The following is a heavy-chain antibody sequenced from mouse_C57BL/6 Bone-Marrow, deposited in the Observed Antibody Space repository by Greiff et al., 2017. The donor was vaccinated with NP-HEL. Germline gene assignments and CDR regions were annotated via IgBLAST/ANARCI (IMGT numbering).Heavy chain of an antibody. J-gene: IGHJ4*01. D-gene: IGHD1-1*01. Sequence: QVQLQQPGTELVKPGASVKLSCKASGYTFTSYWMHWVKQRPGQGLEWIGNINPSNGGTNYNEKFKSKATLTVDKSSSTAYMQLSGLTSEDSAVYYCASGIYYYGSSYEAMDYWGQGTSVTVSS. CDR2: INPSNGGT. CDR3: ASGIYYYGSSYEAMDY. CDR1: GYTFTSYW. V-gene: IGHV1-53*01.